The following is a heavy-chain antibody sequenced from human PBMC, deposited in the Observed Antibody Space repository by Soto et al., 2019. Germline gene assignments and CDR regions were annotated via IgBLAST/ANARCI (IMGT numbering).Heavy chain of an antibody. V-gene: IGHV4-31*03. Sequence: QVQLQESGPGLVKPSQTLSLTCTVSGGSISSGGYYWSWIRQHPGKGLEWIGYIYYSGSTYYNPSLKRRVTISVDTSKNQFSLKLSSVTAADTAVYYCARAHDTQENNWFDPWGQGTLVTVSS. CDR1: GGSISSGGYY. CDR2: IYYSGST. D-gene: IGHD3-9*01. J-gene: IGHJ5*02. CDR3: ARAHDTQENNWFDP.